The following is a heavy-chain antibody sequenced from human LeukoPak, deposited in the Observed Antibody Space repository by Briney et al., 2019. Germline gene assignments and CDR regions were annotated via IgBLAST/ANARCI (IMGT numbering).Heavy chain of an antibody. J-gene: IGHJ4*02. D-gene: IGHD3-3*02. CDR2: ISDSGGAI. CDR1: GFTFSTYA. CDR3: ARIGSVAFTDY. V-gene: IGHV3-23*01. Sequence: GGSLRLSCAASGFTFSTYALNWVRQAPGKGLEWVSAISDSGGAIYYADSVKGRFTMSRDNSKNSLFLQMNSLRAEDTAVYYCARIGSVAFTDYWGQGTLVTVSS.